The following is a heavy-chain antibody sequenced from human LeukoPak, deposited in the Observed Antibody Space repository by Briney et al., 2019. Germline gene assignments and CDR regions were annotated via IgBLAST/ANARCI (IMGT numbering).Heavy chain of an antibody. J-gene: IGHJ4*02. CDR1: GFTFSSYA. CDR2: ISYDGSNK. D-gene: IGHD4-23*01. Sequence: GSLRLSCAASGFTFSSYAMHWVRQAPGKGLEWVAVISYDGSNKYYADSVKGRFTISRDNSRNTLYLQMNSLRVEDTAVYYCAKGPVVTLDSWGQGTLVSVSS. CDR3: AKGPVVTLDS. V-gene: IGHV3-30-3*01.